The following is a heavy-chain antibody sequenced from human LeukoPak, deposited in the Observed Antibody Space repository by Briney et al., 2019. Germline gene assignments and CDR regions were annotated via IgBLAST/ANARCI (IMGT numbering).Heavy chain of an antibody. J-gene: IGHJ4*02. CDR2: IYYSGST. Sequence: SETLSLTCTVSGGSISSYYWSWIRQPPGKGLEWIGYIYYSGSTNYNPSLKSRVTISVDTSKNQFSLKLSSVTAADTAVYYCARGLRWLSTPRYFDYWGQGTLVTVSS. D-gene: IGHD5-24*01. V-gene: IGHV4-59*12. CDR3: ARGLRWLSTPRYFDY. CDR1: GGSISSYY.